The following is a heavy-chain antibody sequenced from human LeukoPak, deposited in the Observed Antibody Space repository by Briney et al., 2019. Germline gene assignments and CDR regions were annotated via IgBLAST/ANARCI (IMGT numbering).Heavy chain of an antibody. J-gene: IGHJ4*02. CDR2: INPNSGGT. CDR3: ARYCSSTSCYGDY. V-gene: IGHV1-2*02. CDR1: GYTFTGYY. Sequence: ASVKVSCKASGYTFTGYYMHWVRQAPGQGLEWMGWINPNSGGTNYAQKFQGRVTMTRDTSISTAYMELSRLRSDDTAVYYCARYCSSTSCYGDYWGQGTLVTVSS. D-gene: IGHD2-2*01.